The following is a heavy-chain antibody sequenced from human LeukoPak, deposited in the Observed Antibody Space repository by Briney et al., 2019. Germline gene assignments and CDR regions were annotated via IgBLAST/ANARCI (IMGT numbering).Heavy chain of an antibody. Sequence: ASVKVSCKASGGTFSSYAISWVRQAPGQGLEWMGWISAYNGNTNYAQKLQGRVTMTTDTSTSTAYMELRSLRSDDTAVYYCARDPRYCSSTSCYSLYGMDVWGQGTTVTVSS. V-gene: IGHV1-18*01. D-gene: IGHD2-2*01. CDR3: ARDPRYCSSTSCYSLYGMDV. CDR2: ISAYNGNT. J-gene: IGHJ6*02. CDR1: GGTFSSYA.